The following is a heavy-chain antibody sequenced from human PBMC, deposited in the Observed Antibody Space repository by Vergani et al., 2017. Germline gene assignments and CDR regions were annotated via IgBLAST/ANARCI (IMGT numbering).Heavy chain of an antibody. V-gene: IGHV3-30*18. Sequence: QVQLVESGGGVVQPGRSLRLSCAASGFTFSSYGMHWVRQAPGKGLGWVAVISYDGSNKYYADSVKGRFTISRDNSKNTLYLQMNSLRAEDTAVYYCAKDYSNYGVEGYYYMDVWGKGTTVTVSS. CDR1: GFTFSSYG. CDR2: ISYDGSNK. D-gene: IGHD4-11*01. CDR3: AKDYSNYGVEGYYYMDV. J-gene: IGHJ6*03.